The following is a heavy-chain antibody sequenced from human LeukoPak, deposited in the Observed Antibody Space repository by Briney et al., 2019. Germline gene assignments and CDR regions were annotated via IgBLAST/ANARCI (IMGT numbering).Heavy chain of an antibody. Sequence: SETLSLTCTVSGGSISSYYWSWIRQPPGKGLEWLGYIYYSGSTNYNPSLKSRVTISVDTSKNQFSLKLSSVTAADTAVYYCARAPYGGKGWYFDLWGRGILVTVSS. CDR3: ARAPYGGKGWYFDL. V-gene: IGHV4-59*01. J-gene: IGHJ2*01. D-gene: IGHD4-23*01. CDR2: IYYSGST. CDR1: GGSISSYY.